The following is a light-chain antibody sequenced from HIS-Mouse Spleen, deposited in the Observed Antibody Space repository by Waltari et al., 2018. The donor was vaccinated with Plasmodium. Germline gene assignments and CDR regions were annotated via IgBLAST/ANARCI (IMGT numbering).Light chain of an antibody. CDR1: SSDVGGYNY. V-gene: IGLV2-8*01. Sequence: QSALTQPPSASGSPGQSVTISCTGTSSDVGGYNYVSWYQQHPGKAPKHMIYEVSKRPSGGPDRFSGSKSGNTASLTVSGLQAEDEADYYCSSYAGSNNLVFGGGTKLTVL. CDR2: EVS. CDR3: SSYAGSNNLV. J-gene: IGLJ2*01.